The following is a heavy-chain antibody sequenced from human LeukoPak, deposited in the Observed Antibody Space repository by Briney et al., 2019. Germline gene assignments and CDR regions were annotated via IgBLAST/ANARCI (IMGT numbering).Heavy chain of an antibody. J-gene: IGHJ4*02. CDR3: AKLDSSGWSRPFDY. CDR1: GFTFSSYA. D-gene: IGHD6-19*01. Sequence: GGSLRLSCAASGFTFSSYAMHWVRHAPGKGLAWVAVMSHDGSNKYYGDSVKGRFTISRDNSKNTLYLQMNSLRAEDTAVYYCAKLDSSGWSRPFDYWGQGTLVTVSS. CDR2: MSHDGSNK. V-gene: IGHV3-30*18.